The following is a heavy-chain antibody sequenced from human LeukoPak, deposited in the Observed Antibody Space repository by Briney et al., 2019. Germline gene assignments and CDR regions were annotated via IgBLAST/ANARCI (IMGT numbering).Heavy chain of an antibody. CDR2: IRSTANGYAT. Sequence: GGSLRLSCAASGFTFSGSALHWVRQASGKGLEWVGRIRSTANGYATAYAASVKGRFTISRDDSKNTAYLQMDSLKTEDTAVYYCARESRDGYNFDYWGQGTLVTVSS. CDR1: GFTFSGSA. V-gene: IGHV3-73*01. D-gene: IGHD5-24*01. J-gene: IGHJ4*02. CDR3: ARESRDGYNFDY.